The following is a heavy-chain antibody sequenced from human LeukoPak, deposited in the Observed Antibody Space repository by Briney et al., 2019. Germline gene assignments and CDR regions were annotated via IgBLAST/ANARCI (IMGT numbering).Heavy chain of an antibody. CDR3: ARGTALPGVDY. J-gene: IGHJ4*02. V-gene: IGHV3-7*01. Sequence: PGGSLRLSCAASGFTFSNSLMNWFRQAPGRLEWVANINHDGSEKNYVDSVEGRFTITRDNTKKSLYLQMNSLGAEDTAVYYCARGTALPGVDYWGQGTLVIVSS. CDR1: GFTFSNSL. D-gene: IGHD3-10*01. CDR2: INHDGSEK.